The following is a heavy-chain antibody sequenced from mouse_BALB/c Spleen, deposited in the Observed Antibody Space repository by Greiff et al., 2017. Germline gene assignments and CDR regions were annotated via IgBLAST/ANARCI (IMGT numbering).Heavy chain of an antibody. V-gene: IGHV2-6-2*01. CDR1: GFSLTSYG. Sequence: QVQLKQSGPDLVAPSQSLSITCTVSGFSLTSYGVHWVRQPPGKGLEWLVVIWSDGSTTYNSALKSRLSISKDNSKSQVFLKMNSLQTDDTAMYYCARHDYYGLYYAMDYWGQGTSVTVSS. CDR3: ARHDYYGLYYAMDY. CDR2: IWSDGST. D-gene: IGHD1-2*01. J-gene: IGHJ4*01.